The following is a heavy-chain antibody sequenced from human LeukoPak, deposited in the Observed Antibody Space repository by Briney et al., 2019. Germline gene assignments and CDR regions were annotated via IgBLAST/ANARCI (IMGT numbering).Heavy chain of an antibody. D-gene: IGHD4-11*01. CDR1: GFSVTNNY. V-gene: IGHV3-53*01. CDR2: IFITGTT. CDR3: ARGQSR. J-gene: IGHJ4*02. Sequence: PGGSLRLSCAVSGFSVTNNYMSWVRQALGKGLEWVSVIFITGTTGYADSVKGRFTISRDNSKNIVYLQMNSLRPEDTAVYYCARGQSRWGQGTLVSVSS.